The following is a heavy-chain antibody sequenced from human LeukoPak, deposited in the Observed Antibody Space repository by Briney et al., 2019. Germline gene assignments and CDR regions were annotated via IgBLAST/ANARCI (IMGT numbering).Heavy chain of an antibody. CDR1: GFTFRSYD. CDR2: IGTAGEI. Sequence: GGSLRLSCAASGFTFRSYDMHWVRQATGKGLEWVSGIGTAGEIYYPGSVKGRFTISRENAKNSLYLQMNSLRAGDTAVYYCAELGITMIGGVWGKGTTVTISS. CDR3: AELGITMIGGV. D-gene: IGHD3-10*02. J-gene: IGHJ6*04. V-gene: IGHV3-13*01.